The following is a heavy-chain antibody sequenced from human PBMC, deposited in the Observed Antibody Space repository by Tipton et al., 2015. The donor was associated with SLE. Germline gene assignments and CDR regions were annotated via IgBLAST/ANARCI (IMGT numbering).Heavy chain of an antibody. V-gene: IGHV4-34*01. J-gene: IGHJ5*02. CDR1: GGSFSDYF. Sequence: TLSLTCAVYGGSFSDYFWTWIRQPPGKGLEWIGEINHSGSTNYNPSLKSRVTISVDTSKNQFSLKLSSVTAADTAVYYCAREASYCGGDCYPSWFDPWGQGTLVTVSS. CDR3: AREASYCGGDCYPSWFDP. CDR2: INHSGST. D-gene: IGHD2-21*01.